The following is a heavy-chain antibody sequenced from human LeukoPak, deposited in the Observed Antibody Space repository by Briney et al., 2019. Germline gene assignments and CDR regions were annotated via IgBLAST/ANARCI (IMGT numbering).Heavy chain of an antibody. J-gene: IGHJ4*02. D-gene: IGHD5-24*01. V-gene: IGHV3-66*01. CDR1: GFAFSSKY. Sequence: GGSLRLSCAASGFAFSSKYMNWVRQAPGKGLEWVTVIYLDGRADYADSVKGTFTISSDNSQNTVYLQMNSLKDEDTAVYYCARDAETSLANWGQGTLVTVSP. CDR3: ARDAETSLAN. CDR2: IYLDGRA.